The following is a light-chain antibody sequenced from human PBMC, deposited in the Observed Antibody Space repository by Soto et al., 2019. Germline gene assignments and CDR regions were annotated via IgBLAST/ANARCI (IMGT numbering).Light chain of an antibody. CDR2: GAS. J-gene: IGKJ4*01. CDR3: QQYHNWVT. Sequence: EIVMTQSPGTLSLSLGETVTLSCGASQSVSSNLAWYQQNPGQAPRLLIYGASTRATDIPARFSGSGSGTEFTLTISGLQSEDFAVYYCQQYHNWVTFGGGTKVDIK. V-gene: IGKV3D-15*01. CDR1: QSVSSN.